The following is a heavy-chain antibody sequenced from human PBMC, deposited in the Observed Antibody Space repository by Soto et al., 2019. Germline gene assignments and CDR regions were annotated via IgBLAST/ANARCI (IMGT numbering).Heavy chain of an antibody. CDR3: ARGRYGDY. J-gene: IGHJ4*02. D-gene: IGHD1-1*01. Sequence: QVHLVQSGAEVRKPGASVKVSCKGSGYTFTSYGITWVRQAPGQGLEWMGWISAHNGNTNYAQKLQGRVTVSRDTSTSTAYMELRSLRSDDTAVYYCARGRYGDYWGQGALVTVSS. CDR1: GYTFTSYG. V-gene: IGHV1-18*01. CDR2: ISAHNGNT.